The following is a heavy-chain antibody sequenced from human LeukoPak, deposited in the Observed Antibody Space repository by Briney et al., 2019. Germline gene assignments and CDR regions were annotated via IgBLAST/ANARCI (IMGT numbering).Heavy chain of an antibody. D-gene: IGHD6-13*01. V-gene: IGHV3-23*01. Sequence: GGSLRLSCAASEFTFSNYAMSWVRQAPGKGLEWVSAISGSGDSIYYVDSVKGRFTISRDNSKNTLYLQTSSLRPEDTAVYYCAKGIRRYPEPSSWSCFDYWGQRTLVTVSS. CDR1: EFTFSNYA. CDR3: AKGIRRYPEPSSWSCFDY. J-gene: IGHJ4*02. CDR2: ISGSGDSI.